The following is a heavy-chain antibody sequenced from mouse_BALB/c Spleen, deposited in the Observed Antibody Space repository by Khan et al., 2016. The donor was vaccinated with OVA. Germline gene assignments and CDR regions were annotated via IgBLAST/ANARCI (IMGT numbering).Heavy chain of an antibody. D-gene: IGHD2-12*01. CDR3: APVGSYYVSFAY. J-gene: IGHJ3*01. CDR1: GYTFTSYV. CDR2: IYPFNGDT. Sequence: EVQLQESGPELVKPGASVKMSCKASGYTFTSYVMHWVKQKPGQGLEWIGYIYPFNGDTKYNEKFKDKATLTSDKSSSTAYMELSSLTSEDSAVYCCAPVGSYYVSFAYWGQGTLVTVSA. V-gene: IGHV1S136*01.